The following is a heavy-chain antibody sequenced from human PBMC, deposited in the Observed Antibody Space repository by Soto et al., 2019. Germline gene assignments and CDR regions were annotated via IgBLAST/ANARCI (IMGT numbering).Heavy chain of an antibody. CDR1: GGSFNDHY. Sequence: QVQLQQWGAGLLTPSETLSRTCAVYGGSFNDHYCSWVRQPPGKGLEWIGEINDSGTTNYNPSLKSRAALSVDTSKHQCSLRLSSVTIADTAIYYCATRKGLGWYYFDHWAQGTLVTVSS. J-gene: IGHJ4*02. CDR3: ATRKGLGWYYFDH. D-gene: IGHD7-27*01. CDR2: INDSGTT. V-gene: IGHV4-34*01.